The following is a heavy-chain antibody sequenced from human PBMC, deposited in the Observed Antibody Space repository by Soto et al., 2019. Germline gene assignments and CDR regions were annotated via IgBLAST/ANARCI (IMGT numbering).Heavy chain of an antibody. CDR3: ARPFLEWLLSISTYYYYGMDV. Sequence: GGSLRLSCAASGFTFSSYAMSWVRQAPGKGLEWVSAISGSGGSTYYADSVKGRFTISRDNSKNTLYLQMNSLRAEDTAVYYCARPFLEWLLSISTYYYYGMDVWGQGTTVTVSS. CDR2: ISGSGGST. V-gene: IGHV3-23*01. J-gene: IGHJ6*02. D-gene: IGHD3-3*01. CDR1: GFTFSSYA.